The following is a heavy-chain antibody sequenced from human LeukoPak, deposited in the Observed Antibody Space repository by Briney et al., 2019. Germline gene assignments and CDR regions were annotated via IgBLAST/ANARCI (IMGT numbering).Heavy chain of an antibody. CDR2: INHRGST. D-gene: IGHD3-10*01. V-gene: IGHV4-34*01. Sequence: SETLSLTCVVSGGSFSGYYWSWIRQSPGKGLEWIGEINHRGSTNYNPSLKRRVTISVDTSKNQFSLTLSSVTAADTAVYYGAKSLYGSGSYYNWFDPWGQGTLVTGSS. CDR1: GGSFSGYY. J-gene: IGHJ5*02. CDR3: AKSLYGSGSYYNWFDP.